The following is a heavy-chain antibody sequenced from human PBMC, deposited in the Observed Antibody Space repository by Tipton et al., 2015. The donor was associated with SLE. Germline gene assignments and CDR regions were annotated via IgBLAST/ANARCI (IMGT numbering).Heavy chain of an antibody. D-gene: IGHD1-26*01. J-gene: IGHJ4*02. CDR1: GGSISSGGYY. CDR3: AGSSSGSDFDY. Sequence: TLSLTCTVSGGSISSGGYYWSWIRQHPGKGLEWIGYIYYSGSTYYNPSLKSRVTISVDTSKNQFSLKLSSVTAADTAVYYCAGSSSGSDFDYWGQGTLVTVSS. CDR2: IYYSGST. V-gene: IGHV4-31*03.